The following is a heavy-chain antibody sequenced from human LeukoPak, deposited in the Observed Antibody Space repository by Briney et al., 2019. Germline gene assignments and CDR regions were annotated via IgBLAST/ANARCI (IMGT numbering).Heavy chain of an antibody. D-gene: IGHD5-18*01. CDR1: GYTFTGYY. CDR3: ATSGYTYGALDI. J-gene: IGHJ3*02. CDR2: INPNSGGT. Sequence: ASVNVSCKASGYTFTGYYMHWVRQAPGQGLEWMGWINPNSGGTNYAQKFQGWVTMTRDTSISTAYMELTRLRSDDTAMYYCATSGYTYGALDIWGQGAMVTVSS. V-gene: IGHV1-2*04.